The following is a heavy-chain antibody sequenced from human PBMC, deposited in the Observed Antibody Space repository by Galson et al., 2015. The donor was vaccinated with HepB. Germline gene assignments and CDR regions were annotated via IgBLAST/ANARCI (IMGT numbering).Heavy chain of an antibody. CDR1: GFTFGSYA. CDR2: ISASSGST. J-gene: IGHJ4*02. CDR3: VKDPKYYYDSSGYFYVPPPVQRS. V-gene: IGHV3-23*01. D-gene: IGHD3-22*01. Sequence: SLRLSCAASGFTFGSYAMSWVRQAPGKGLECVSTISASSGSTNYADSVNGRFTIYRDNYKNTLYLQMDCLRAEDTAVYYCVKDPKYYYDSSGYFYVPPPVQRSWGQGTLVTVSS.